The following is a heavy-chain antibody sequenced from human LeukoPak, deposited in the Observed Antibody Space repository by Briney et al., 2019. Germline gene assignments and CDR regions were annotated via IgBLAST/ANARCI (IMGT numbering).Heavy chain of an antibody. CDR3: AKDRSNVVVPASNWFDP. Sequence: GGSLRLSCAASGFTFSSYAMSWVRQAPGKGLEWVSAISGSGGSTYYADSVKGRFTISRDNSKNTLYLQMNSLRAEDTAVYYCAKDRSNVVVPASNWFDPWGQGTLVTVSS. CDR2: ISGSGGST. J-gene: IGHJ5*02. CDR1: GFTFSSYA. D-gene: IGHD2-2*01. V-gene: IGHV3-23*01.